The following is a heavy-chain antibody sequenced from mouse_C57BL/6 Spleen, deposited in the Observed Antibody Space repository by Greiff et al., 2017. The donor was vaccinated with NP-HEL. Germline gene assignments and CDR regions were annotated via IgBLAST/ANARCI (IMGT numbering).Heavy chain of an antibody. CDR2: IYPSDSET. Sequence: QVHVKQPGAELVRPGSSVKLSCKASGYTFTSYWLDWVKQRPGQGLEWIGNIYPSDSETHYNQKFKDKATLTVDKSSSTAYMQLSSLTSEDSAVYYCASGDSYYFDYWGQGTTLTVSS. V-gene: IGHV1-61*01. CDR3: ASGDSYYFDY. J-gene: IGHJ2*01. CDR1: GYTFTSYW.